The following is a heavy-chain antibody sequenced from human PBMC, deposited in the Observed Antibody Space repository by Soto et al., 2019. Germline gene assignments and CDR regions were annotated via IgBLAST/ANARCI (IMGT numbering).Heavy chain of an antibody. D-gene: IGHD2-2*01. CDR1: GGSVSNDNFY. CDR2: VHSSGIT. CDR3: ARGLTMGQLLSYFDN. V-gene: IGHV4-61*01. J-gene: IGHJ4*02. Sequence: SETLSLTCTVSGGSVSNDNFYWSWIRQPPGKGLEWIGYVHSSGITNYNPSLKRRVTISVDTSRNQFSLRLSSVTAAHPVVYYCARGLTMGQLLSYFDNGGQETLLTVFS.